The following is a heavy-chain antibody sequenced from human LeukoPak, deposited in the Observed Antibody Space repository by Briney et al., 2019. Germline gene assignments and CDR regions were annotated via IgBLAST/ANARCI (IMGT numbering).Heavy chain of an antibody. V-gene: IGHV3-7*04. CDR1: GFTFSSYW. CDR2: IKQDGSEK. CDR3: ARGYYDSSGGLGY. J-gene: IGHJ4*02. D-gene: IGHD3-22*01. Sequence: GGSLRLSCAASGFTFSSYWMSWVRQAPGKGLEWVANIKQDGSEKYYVDSVKGRFTISRDNAKNSLYLQMNSLRTEDTAVYYCARGYYDSSGGLGYWGQGTLVTVSS.